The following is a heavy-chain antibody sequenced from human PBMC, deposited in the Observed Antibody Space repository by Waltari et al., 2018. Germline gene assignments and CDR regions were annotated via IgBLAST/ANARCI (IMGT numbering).Heavy chain of an antibody. Sequence: EVQLLESGGDWVQPGGALRLSCAASGITFSNYAINWFRLAPGTGLEWVSAITVGDDTYYADSVKGRFTISRDTSKDTVHLQMNGLRAEDTAVYYCATPFYNWDDPLHSWGQGTLVTVSS. D-gene: IGHD1-20*01. CDR2: ITVGDDT. CDR1: GITFSNYA. CDR3: ATPFYNWDDPLHS. V-gene: IGHV3-23*01. J-gene: IGHJ4*02.